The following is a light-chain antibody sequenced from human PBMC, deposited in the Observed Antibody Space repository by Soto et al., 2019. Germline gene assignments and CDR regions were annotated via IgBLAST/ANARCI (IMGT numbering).Light chain of an antibody. CDR3: QQTYSTPRT. Sequence: DIQMTQSPSSLSASVGDRVPITCRASQSISHYVNWYQQRPGRAPKFLIYGASSLQSGVPLRFSGSGSGTDFTLTISSLQPEDFATYYCQQTYSTPRTFGPGTKVDIK. CDR2: GAS. J-gene: IGKJ2*01. CDR1: QSISHY. V-gene: IGKV1-39*01.